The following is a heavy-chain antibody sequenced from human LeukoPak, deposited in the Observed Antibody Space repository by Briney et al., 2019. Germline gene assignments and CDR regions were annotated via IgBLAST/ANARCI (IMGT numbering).Heavy chain of an antibody. V-gene: IGHV4-39*01. D-gene: IGHD1-7*01. Sequence: SETLSLTCTVSGGSISSSSYYWGWIRQPPGKGLEWIGNMYYSGSTYYKPSLKSRVTISIDTSKNQFSLKLSSVTAADTAVYYCARQAYNWNYIYWGQGTLVTVSS. CDR3: ARQAYNWNYIY. J-gene: IGHJ4*02. CDR2: MYYSGST. CDR1: GGSISSSSYY.